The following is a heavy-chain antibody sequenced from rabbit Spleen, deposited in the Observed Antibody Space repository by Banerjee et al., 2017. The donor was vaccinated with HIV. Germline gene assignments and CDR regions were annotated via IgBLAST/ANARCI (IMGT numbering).Heavy chain of an antibody. Sequence: QSLEESGGGLVQPGGSLTLSCKASGFDFSTYYMNWVRQAPGKGLEWIGYIDPIFGRTYYASWVNGRFTISSDNAQNTVDLHMNSLTAADTATYFCAREDVGGSVSLWGQGILVTVS. CDR2: IDPIFGRT. D-gene: IGHD1-1*01. CDR3: AREDVGGSVSL. J-gene: IGHJ3*01. V-gene: IGHV1S7*01. CDR1: GFDFSTYY.